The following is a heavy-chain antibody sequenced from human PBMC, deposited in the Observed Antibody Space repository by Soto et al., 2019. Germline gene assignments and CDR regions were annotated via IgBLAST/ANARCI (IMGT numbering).Heavy chain of an antibody. V-gene: IGHV3-21*05. J-gene: IGHJ6*02. CDR3: ARDCSGGRCDPAMDV. D-gene: IGHD2-15*01. CDR2: ISSSGYI. Sequence: EVQLVESGGGLVKPGGSLRLSCAASGFNFNSYTINWVRQAPGKRLEWLSYISSSGYIFPKDSARGRFTITIDNAKNSVYLHLNSLRAADTAVYFCARDCSGGRCDPAMDVWGQGTMVTVSS. CDR1: GFNFNSYT.